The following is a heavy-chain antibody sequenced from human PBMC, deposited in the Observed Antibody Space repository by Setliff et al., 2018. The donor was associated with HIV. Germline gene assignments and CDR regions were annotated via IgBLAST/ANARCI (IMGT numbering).Heavy chain of an antibody. D-gene: IGHD2-2*01. Sequence: SETLSLTCTVSGGSISSYYWSWIRQPAGKGLEWIGHIYISGSTNYNPSFNSRVTMSVDTSKNQFSLRLTSVTAADTAVYYCARGPVVVIPAPRWRWFDPWGRGTLVTVSS. CDR1: GGSISSYY. J-gene: IGHJ5*02. CDR2: IYISGST. V-gene: IGHV4-4*07. CDR3: ARGPVVVIPAPRWRWFDP.